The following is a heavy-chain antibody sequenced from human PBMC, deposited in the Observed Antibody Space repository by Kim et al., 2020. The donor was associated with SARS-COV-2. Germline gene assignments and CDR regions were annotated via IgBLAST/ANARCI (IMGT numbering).Heavy chain of an antibody. CDR1: GGSISSGSYY. D-gene: IGHD6-19*01. V-gene: IGHV4-61*02. CDR2: IYTSGST. Sequence: SETLSLTCTVSGGSISSGSYYWSWIRQPAGKGLEWIGRIYTSGSTNYNPSLKSRVTISVDTSKNQFSLKLSSVTAADTAVYYCARQGGRSSGWYSYPKTYYYYYGMDVWGQGTTVTVSS. CDR3: ARQGGRSSGWYSYPKTYYYYYGMDV. J-gene: IGHJ6*02.